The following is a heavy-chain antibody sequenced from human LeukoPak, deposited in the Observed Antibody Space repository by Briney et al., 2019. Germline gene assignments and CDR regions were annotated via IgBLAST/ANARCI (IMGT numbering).Heavy chain of an antibody. Sequence: SETLSLTCTISGGSVSDYYWSWIRQSPGKGLEWIGYIYHTGSASYSPSLKSRVTISADTSQNQFSLKLSSVTAADTAVYYCASRKLGNDYWGQGTLVTVSS. V-gene: IGHV4-59*02. CDR2: IYHTGSA. CDR1: GGSVSDYY. J-gene: IGHJ4*02. D-gene: IGHD7-27*01. CDR3: ASRKLGNDY.